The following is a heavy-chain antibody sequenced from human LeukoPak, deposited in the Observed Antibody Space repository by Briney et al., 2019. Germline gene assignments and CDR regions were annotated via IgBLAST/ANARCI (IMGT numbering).Heavy chain of an antibody. V-gene: IGHV3-66*03. CDR2: MYSRGSS. CDR1: GFTVGNNY. Sequence: PGGSLRLSCTVSGFTVGNNYMSWVRQAPGKGLEWVALMYSRGSSHYADSVRGRFTISRDSSKNTVYLQMNSLTAEDTAVYYCARDVAGSLDYWGQGTLVTVSS. CDR3: ARDVAGSLDY. D-gene: IGHD1-26*01. J-gene: IGHJ4*02.